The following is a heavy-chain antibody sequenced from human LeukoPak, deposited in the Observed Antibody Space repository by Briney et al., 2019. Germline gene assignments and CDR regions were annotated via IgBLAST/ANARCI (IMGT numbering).Heavy chain of an antibody. D-gene: IGHD3-9*01. Sequence: GGSLRLSCAASGFTFETFGMHWVRQAPGKGLEWVTFIRYNGNDNYNADSVKGRFTISRDNSKNTLYLQMNSLRAEDTAVYYCAKDPIDWGTIYFDYWGQGTLVTVSS. J-gene: IGHJ4*02. CDR2: IRYNGNDN. CDR3: AKDPIDWGTIYFDY. V-gene: IGHV3-30*02. CDR1: GFTFETFG.